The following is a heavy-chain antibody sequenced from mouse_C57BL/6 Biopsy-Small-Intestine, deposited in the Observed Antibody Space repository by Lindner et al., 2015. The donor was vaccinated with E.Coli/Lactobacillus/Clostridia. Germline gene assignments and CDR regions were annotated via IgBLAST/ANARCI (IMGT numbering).Heavy chain of an antibody. CDR2: IYPRDGST. J-gene: IGHJ3*01. D-gene: IGHD2-4*01. Sequence: VQLQESGPELVKPGASVKLSCKASGYTFTSYDINWVKQGPGQGLEWIGWIYPRDGSTKYNEKFKGKATLTVDTSSSTAYMELHSLTSEDSAVYFCAKGIYYDYDAWFAYWGQGTLVTVSA. V-gene: IGHV1-85*01. CDR1: GYTFTSYD. CDR3: AKGIYYDYDAWFAY.